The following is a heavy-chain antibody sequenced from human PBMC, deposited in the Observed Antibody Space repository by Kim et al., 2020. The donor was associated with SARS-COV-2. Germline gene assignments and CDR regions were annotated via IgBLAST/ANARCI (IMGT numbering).Heavy chain of an antibody. V-gene: IGHV3-66*01. Sequence: GGSLRLSCAASGFTVSSNYMSWVRQAPGKGLEWVSVIYSGGSTYYADSVKGRFTISRDNSKNTLYLQMNSLRAEDTAVYYCARAPYYYDSSGYYLDYWGQGTLVTVSS. CDR3: ARAPYYYDSSGYYLDY. D-gene: IGHD3-22*01. J-gene: IGHJ4*02. CDR1: GFTVSSNY. CDR2: IYSGGST.